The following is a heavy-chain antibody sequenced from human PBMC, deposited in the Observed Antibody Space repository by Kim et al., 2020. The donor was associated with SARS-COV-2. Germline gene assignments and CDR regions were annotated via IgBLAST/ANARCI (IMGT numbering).Heavy chain of an antibody. CDR3: ARGDTVVASRYYYAMDV. CDR2: INTDSGAI. V-gene: IGHV1-2*02. Sequence: ASVKVSCKTSGYTFNKYSIHWVRQAPGQGLEWMAWINTDSGAINYAQKFQDRVTMTRDTSINTTYMELTSLTSDDTATYFCARGDTVVASRYYYAMDVWGQGTTVTVSS. D-gene: IGHD5-18*01. CDR1: GYTFNKYS. J-gene: IGHJ6*02.